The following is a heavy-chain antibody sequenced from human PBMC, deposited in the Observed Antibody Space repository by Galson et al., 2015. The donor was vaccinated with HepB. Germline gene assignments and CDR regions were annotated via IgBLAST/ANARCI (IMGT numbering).Heavy chain of an antibody. CDR2: ISYDGSNK. CDR1: GFTFSSYA. J-gene: IGHJ3*02. CDR3: AREERKMIVVVITTSPAFDI. D-gene: IGHD3-22*01. Sequence: SLRLSCAASGFTFSSYAMHWVRQAPGKGLEWVAVISYDGSNKYYADSVKGRFTISRDNSKNTLYLQMNSLRAEDTAVYYCAREERKMIVVVITTSPAFDIWGQGTMVTVSS. V-gene: IGHV3-30-3*01.